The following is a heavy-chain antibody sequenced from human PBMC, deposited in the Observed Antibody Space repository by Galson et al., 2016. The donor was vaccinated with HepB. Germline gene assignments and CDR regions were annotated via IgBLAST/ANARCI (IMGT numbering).Heavy chain of an antibody. Sequence: SLRLSCAASGFTFGDYAMGWFRQAPGKGLEWVGFIRSKAYGGTTEYAASVKGRFTISRDDSKSIAYLQMNSLKTEDTAVYYCTRWTTVADFDYWGQGTLVTVSS. J-gene: IGHJ4*02. V-gene: IGHV3-49*03. CDR1: GFTFGDYA. CDR3: TRWTTVADFDY. D-gene: IGHD4-23*01. CDR2: IRSKAYGGTT.